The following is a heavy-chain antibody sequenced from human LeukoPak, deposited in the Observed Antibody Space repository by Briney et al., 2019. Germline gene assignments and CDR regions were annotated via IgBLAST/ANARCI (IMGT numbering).Heavy chain of an antibody. V-gene: IGHV3-21*01. CDR2: ISSSSSYI. CDR3: ARVARDTAMACDY. CDR1: GFTFSSYS. J-gene: IGHJ4*02. Sequence: SGGSLRLSCAASGFTFSSYSMNWVRQAPGKGLEWVSSISSSSSYIYYADSVKGRFTISRDNAKNSLYLQMNSLRAEDTAVYYWARVARDTAMACDYWGQRTLVTVSS. D-gene: IGHD5-18*01.